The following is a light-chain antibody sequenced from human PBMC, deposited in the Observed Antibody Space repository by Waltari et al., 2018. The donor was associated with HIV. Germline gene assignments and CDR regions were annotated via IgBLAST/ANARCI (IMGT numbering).Light chain of an antibody. CDR3: QQYYSTPHT. J-gene: IGKJ2*01. V-gene: IGKV4-1*01. CDR1: QSVLYSSNNKNY. CDR2: WAS. Sequence: DIVMTQSPDSLAVSLGERATINCKSSQSVLYSSNNKNYLAWYQQKPGQPPKLLIYWASTRESGVPDRFSGSGSGTDFTLTISSLQAEDVAVYYCQQYYSTPHTFGQGTKLEI.